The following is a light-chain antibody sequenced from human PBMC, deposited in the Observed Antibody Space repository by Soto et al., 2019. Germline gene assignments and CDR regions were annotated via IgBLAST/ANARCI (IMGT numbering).Light chain of an antibody. CDR3: QQYNASPLT. Sequence: EIVMTQSPATLSVSPGERATLSCRASHRVSSYLAWYQQNPGQAPRLLIYGASTRATGIPARFSGSGSVPMSTLTISSRQSVAFAVYYCQQYNASPLTFGGGTNVEIK. V-gene: IGKV3-15*01. CDR1: HRVSSY. CDR2: GAS. J-gene: IGKJ4*01.